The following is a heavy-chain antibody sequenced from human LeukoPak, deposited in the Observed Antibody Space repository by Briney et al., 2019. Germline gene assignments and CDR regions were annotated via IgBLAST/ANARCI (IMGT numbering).Heavy chain of an antibody. CDR1: GGSFSGYY. V-gene: IGHV4-34*01. CDR2: INHSGST. CDR3: ARQFPSYCSSSNCYPHYFDY. Sequence: SETLSLTCAVYGGSFSGYYWSWIRQPPGKGLEWIGEINHSGSTNYNPSLKSRVTISVDTSKNQFSLKPSSVTAADTAVYYCARQFPSYCSSSNCYPHYFDYWGQGTLVSVSS. D-gene: IGHD2-2*01. J-gene: IGHJ4*02.